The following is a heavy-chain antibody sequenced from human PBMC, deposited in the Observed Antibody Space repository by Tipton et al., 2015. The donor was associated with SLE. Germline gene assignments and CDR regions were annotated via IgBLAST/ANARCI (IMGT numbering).Heavy chain of an antibody. CDR3: ARGALPPESACTVWFDP. J-gene: IGHJ5*02. CDR2: IHYSGST. D-gene: IGHD1-14*01. CDR1: GDSISSGVYY. Sequence: TLPLTCTVSGDSISSGVYYWIWLRQHPGKGLEWFGYIHYSGSTYYNPSLKSQVTISVDTSKNLFSLKLNSETAADSAVYDCARGALPPESACTVWFDPWGHGALVTVSS. V-gene: IGHV4-31*01.